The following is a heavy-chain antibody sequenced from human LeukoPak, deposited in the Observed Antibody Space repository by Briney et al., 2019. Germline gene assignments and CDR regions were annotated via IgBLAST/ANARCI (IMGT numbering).Heavy chain of an antibody. J-gene: IGHJ6*03. CDR2: ISGSGGST. CDR3: AKTPSWNYVDYYYYYMDV. CDR1: GFTFSNYA. D-gene: IGHD1-7*01. Sequence: PGGSLRLSCAASGFTFSNYAMSWVRQAPGKGLEWVSAISGSGGSTYYADSVKGRFTISRDNSKNTLYLQMNSLRAEDTAVYYCAKTPSWNYVDYYYYYMDVWGKGTTVTVSS. V-gene: IGHV3-23*01.